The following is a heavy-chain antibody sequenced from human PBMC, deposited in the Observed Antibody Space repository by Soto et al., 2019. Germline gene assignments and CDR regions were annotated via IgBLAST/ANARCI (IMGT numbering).Heavy chain of an antibody. V-gene: IGHV1-69*01. Sequence: QVQLVQSGAEVKKPGSSVKVSCKASGDTFITYAISWVRQAPGQRLEWMGGIMPLFGMTNYAKKFQGRVTITSDESTSTAYRDLRSLTSEDTAVDYCARGGYGDPRSSWVQGTQVTVSS. D-gene: IGHD4-17*01. J-gene: IGHJ5*02. CDR3: ARGGYGDPRSS. CDR2: IMPLFGMT. CDR1: GDTFITYA.